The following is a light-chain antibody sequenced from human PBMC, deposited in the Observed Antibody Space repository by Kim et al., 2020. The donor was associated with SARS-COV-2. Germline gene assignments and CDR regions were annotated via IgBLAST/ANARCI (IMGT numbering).Light chain of an antibody. Sequence: QSALTQPASLSGSPGQSITISCTGTSSDVGGSNYVSWYQQHPGKAPKLMIYDVSNRPSGVSNRFSGSKSGNTASLTISGLQAEDEADYYGSSYTSSSTLVFGGGTKLTVL. J-gene: IGLJ3*02. CDR2: DVS. V-gene: IGLV2-14*03. CDR3: SSYTSSSTLV. CDR1: SSDVGGSNY.